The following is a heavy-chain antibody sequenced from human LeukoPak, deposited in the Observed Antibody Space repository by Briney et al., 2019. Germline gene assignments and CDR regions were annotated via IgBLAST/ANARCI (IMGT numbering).Heavy chain of an antibody. CDR1: GFTFSSYW. V-gene: IGHV3-7*01. D-gene: IGHD6-13*01. Sequence: PGGSLRLSCAASGFTFSSYWMTWDRQAPGKGLEWVANINQDGSEKYYVDSVKGRFTISRDNAKNSLYLQMNSLRAEDTALYFCASRWATGSGSNWDPGYFDYWGQGTLVTVSS. CDR2: INQDGSEK. CDR3: ASRWATGSGSNWDPGYFDY. J-gene: IGHJ4*02.